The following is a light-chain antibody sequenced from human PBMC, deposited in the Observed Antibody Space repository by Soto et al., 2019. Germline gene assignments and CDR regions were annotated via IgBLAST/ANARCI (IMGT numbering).Light chain of an antibody. J-gene: IGLJ3*02. CDR1: SGSVSTSYY. CDR3: GLYMGSFICV. CDR2: STN. Sequence: QTVVTQEPSFSVSPGGTVTLTCVLSSGSVSTSYYPSWYQQTPGQAPRTLIYSTNTRSSGVPDRFSGSILGNKAALTITGAQADDESDYYCGLYMGSFICVCGGGTKLTVL. V-gene: IGLV8-61*01.